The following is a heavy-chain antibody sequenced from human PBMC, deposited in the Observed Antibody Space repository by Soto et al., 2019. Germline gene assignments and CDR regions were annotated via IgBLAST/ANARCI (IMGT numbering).Heavy chain of an antibody. CDR1: GGSISYYY. CDR3: ARDRDGDTGGAFDI. V-gene: IGHV4-59*01. J-gene: IGHJ3*02. D-gene: IGHD7-27*01. Sequence: SETLSLTCTVSGGSISYYYWSWIRQPPGKGLEWIGYIYNSGSTNYNPSLKSRVTISVDTSKNQFSLKLSSVTAADTAVYYCARDRDGDTGGAFDIWGQGTMVTVSS. CDR2: IYNSGST.